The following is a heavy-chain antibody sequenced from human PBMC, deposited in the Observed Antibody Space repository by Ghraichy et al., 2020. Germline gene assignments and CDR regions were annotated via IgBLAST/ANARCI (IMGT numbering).Heavy chain of an antibody. J-gene: IGHJ2*01. Sequence: GGSLRLSCAASGFTFSSYEMNWVRQAPGKGLEWVSYISSSSTIYYADSVKGRFTISRDNAKNSLYLQMNSLRAEDTAVYYCARGVGYYYDSKGWYFDLWGRGTLVTVSS. CDR2: ISSSSTI. D-gene: IGHD3-22*01. CDR3: ARGVGYYYDSKGWYFDL. V-gene: IGHV3-48*03. CDR1: GFTFSSYE.